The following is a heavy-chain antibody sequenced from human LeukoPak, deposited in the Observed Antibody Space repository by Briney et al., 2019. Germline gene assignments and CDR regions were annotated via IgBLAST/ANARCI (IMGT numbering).Heavy chain of an antibody. V-gene: IGHV1-69*13. D-gene: IGHD3-3*01. CDR1: GGTFSSYA. CDR3: ARDLRRFPLGYFDY. J-gene: IGHJ4*02. Sequence: SVKVSCKASGGTFSSYAISWVRQAPGQGLEWMGGIIPIFGTANYAQKFQGRVTITADESTSTAYMELSSLRSEDTAVYYCARDLRRFPLGYFDYWGQGTLVTVSS. CDR2: IIPIFGTA.